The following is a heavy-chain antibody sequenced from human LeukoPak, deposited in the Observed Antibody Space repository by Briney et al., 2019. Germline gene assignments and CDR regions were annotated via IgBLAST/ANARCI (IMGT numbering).Heavy chain of an antibody. J-gene: IGHJ4*02. D-gene: IGHD3-22*01. CDR1: GFTFSNAW. CDR2: IKSKTDGGTT. V-gene: IGHV3-15*01. CDR3: TTAGKEYYYDSSGYYYNFDY. Sequence: GGSLRLSCAASGFTFSNAWMSWVRQAPGKGLEWIGRIKSKTDGGTTDYAAPVKGRFTISRDDSKNTLYLQMNSLKTEDTAVYYCTTAGKEYYYDSSGYYYNFDYWGQGTLVTVSS.